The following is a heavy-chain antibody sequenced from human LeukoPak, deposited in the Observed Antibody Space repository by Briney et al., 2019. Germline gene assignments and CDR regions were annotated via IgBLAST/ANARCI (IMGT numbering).Heavy chain of an antibody. Sequence: GRSLRLSCAASGFTFSSYGMHWVRQAPGKGLEWVAVISYDGSNKYYADSVKGRFTISRDNSKNTLYLQMNSLRAEDTAVYCCASRYSYGYSLDYWGQGTLVTVSS. J-gene: IGHJ4*02. D-gene: IGHD5-18*01. V-gene: IGHV3-30*03. CDR2: ISYDGSNK. CDR1: GFTFSSYG. CDR3: ASRYSYGYSLDY.